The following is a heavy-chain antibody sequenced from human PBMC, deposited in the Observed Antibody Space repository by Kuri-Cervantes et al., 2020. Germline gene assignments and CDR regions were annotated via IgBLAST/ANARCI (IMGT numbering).Heavy chain of an antibody. CDR2: IIPIFGTA. CDR3: AREGGLQHWGAWLDP. Sequence: SVKVSCKASGGTFSSYAISWVRQAPGQGLEWMGGIIPIFGTANYAQKFQGRVTITADESTSTAYMELSSLRSEDTAVYYCAREGGLQHWGAWLDPWGQGTLVTVSS. CDR1: GGTFSSYA. J-gene: IGHJ5*02. V-gene: IGHV1-69*13. D-gene: IGHD3-16*01.